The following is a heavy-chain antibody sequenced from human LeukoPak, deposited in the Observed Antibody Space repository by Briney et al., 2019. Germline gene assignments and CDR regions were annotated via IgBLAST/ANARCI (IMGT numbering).Heavy chain of an antibody. Sequence: SETXSLTCXXSGGSISSSSYYWGWIRQPPGKGLEWIGSIYYSGSTYYNPSLKSRVTISADTSKNQFSLKLSSVTAADTAVYYCARGRHNWNAAYYYYYMDVWGKGTTVTVSS. CDR3: ARGRHNWNAAYYYYYMDV. D-gene: IGHD1-20*01. V-gene: IGHV4-39*01. J-gene: IGHJ6*03. CDR1: GGSISSSSYY. CDR2: IYYSGST.